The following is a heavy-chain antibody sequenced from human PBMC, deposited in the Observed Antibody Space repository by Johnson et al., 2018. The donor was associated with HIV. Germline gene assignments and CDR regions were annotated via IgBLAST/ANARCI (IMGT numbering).Heavy chain of an antibody. Sequence: VQLVESGGGLIQPGGSLRLSCAASGFTVSSNYMSWVRQAPGKGLEWVSVIYSGGSTYYADSVKGRFTISRENSKNTRYLQMKSLRAEDTAVYYCASSITMIVVVKCDAFDIWGQGTMVTVSS. CDR1: GFTVSSNY. V-gene: IGHV3-53*01. D-gene: IGHD3-22*01. CDR3: ASSITMIVVVKCDAFDI. CDR2: IYSGGST. J-gene: IGHJ3*02.